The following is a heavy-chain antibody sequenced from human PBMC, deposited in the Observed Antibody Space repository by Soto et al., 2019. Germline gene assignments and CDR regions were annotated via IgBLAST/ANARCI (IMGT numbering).Heavy chain of an antibody. Sequence: QVQLVQSGAEVKKPGSSVKVSCKASGGTFSSYAISWVRQAPGQGLEWMGGIIPIFGTANYAQKFQGRVTITADEFTSTAYMELSSMRSEETAVYYCAIPDAAMNYYYYGMDVWGQGNTVNVSS. CDR1: GGTFSSYA. D-gene: IGHD2-2*01. J-gene: IGHJ6*02. CDR3: AIPDAAMNYYYYGMDV. V-gene: IGHV1-69*01. CDR2: IIPIFGTA.